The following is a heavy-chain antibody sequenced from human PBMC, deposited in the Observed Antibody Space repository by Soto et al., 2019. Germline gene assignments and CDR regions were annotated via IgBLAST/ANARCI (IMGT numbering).Heavy chain of an antibody. CDR1: GGTFSSYA. V-gene: IGHV1-69*06. D-gene: IGHD4-17*01. Sequence: GASVKVSCKASGGTFSSYAISWVRQAPGQGLEWMGGIIPIFGTANYAQKFQGRVTITADKSTSTAYMELSSLRSEDTAVYYCARDLETPYGGNSPPGGYWGQGTLVTVSS. J-gene: IGHJ4*02. CDR2: IIPIFGTA. CDR3: ARDLETPYGGNSPPGGY.